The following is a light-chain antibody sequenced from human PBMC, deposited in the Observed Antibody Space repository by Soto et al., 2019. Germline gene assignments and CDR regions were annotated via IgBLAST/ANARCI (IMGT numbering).Light chain of an antibody. CDR1: QSISSY. CDR3: QQSYSTPRT. J-gene: IGKJ2*01. Sequence: DIQMTQSPSSLSASVGDRVTITCRASQSISSYLNWYQQKPGKAPKLLIYGASSLQSGVPSRFSGSGSGTDFTLTISSLQPEDFATYYCQQSYSTPRTVGQGTKLEIK. CDR2: GAS. V-gene: IGKV1-39*01.